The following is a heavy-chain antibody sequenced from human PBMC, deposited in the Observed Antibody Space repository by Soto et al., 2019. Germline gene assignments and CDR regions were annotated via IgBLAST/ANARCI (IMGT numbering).Heavy chain of an antibody. J-gene: IGHJ4*02. Sequence: EVQLLESGGGLVQPGGSLRLSCAASGFTCSSYAMSWVRQAPGKGLEWVSAISGSGGSTYYADSVKGRFTISRDNSRNTLDMQMNSLRVEDTAVYYCAKVRAQLDYWGQGTLVTVSS. CDR2: ISGSGGST. V-gene: IGHV3-23*01. CDR1: GFTCSSYA. CDR3: AKVRAQLDY.